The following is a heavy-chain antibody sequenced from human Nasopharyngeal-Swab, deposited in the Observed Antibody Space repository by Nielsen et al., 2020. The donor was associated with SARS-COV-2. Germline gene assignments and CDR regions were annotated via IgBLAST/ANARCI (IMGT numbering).Heavy chain of an antibody. V-gene: IGHV3-23*01. CDR3: AKMRDWGDFAFDI. J-gene: IGHJ3*02. CDR1: GFTFTSYA. CDR2: IRGNGVST. Sequence: GESLKIYCEASGFTFTSYAMRWFRQAPGKGLEWVSSIRGNGVSTYYADPVKGRFTISSDKSKSTLELQMSSLRAGDTAVYYCAKMRDWGDFAFDIWGQGTMVIVSS. D-gene: IGHD7-27*01.